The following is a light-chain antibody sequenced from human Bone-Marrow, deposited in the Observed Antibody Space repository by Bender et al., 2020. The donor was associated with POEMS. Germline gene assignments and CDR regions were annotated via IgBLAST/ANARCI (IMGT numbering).Light chain of an antibody. Sequence: QSALTQPASVSGSPGQSITMSCTGTSSDVGGYNYVSWYQHYPGKAPKLIIRDVISRPSGVSNRFSGSKSGNTASLTISGLQAEDEALYHCTSFTSSRSYVFGTGTMVTVL. J-gene: IGLJ1*01. CDR3: TSFTSSRSYV. CDR1: SSDVGGYNY. CDR2: DVI. V-gene: IGLV2-14*03.